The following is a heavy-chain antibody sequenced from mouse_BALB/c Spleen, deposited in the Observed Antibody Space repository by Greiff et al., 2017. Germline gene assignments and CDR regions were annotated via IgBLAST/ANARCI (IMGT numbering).Heavy chain of an antibody. D-gene: IGHD2-1*01. CDR1: GFTFSSFG. Sequence: EVQRVESGGGLVQPGGSRKLSCAASGFTFSSFGMHWVRQAPEKGLEWVAYISSGSSTIYYADTVKGRFTISRDNPKNTLFLQMTSLRSEDTAMYYCARSFYGNYAMDYWGQGTSVTVSS. CDR2: ISSGSSTI. CDR3: ARSFYGNYAMDY. V-gene: IGHV5-17*02. J-gene: IGHJ4*01.